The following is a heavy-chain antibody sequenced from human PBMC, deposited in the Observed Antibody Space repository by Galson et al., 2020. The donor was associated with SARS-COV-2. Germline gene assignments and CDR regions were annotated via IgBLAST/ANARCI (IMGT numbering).Heavy chain of an antibody. V-gene: IGHV4-4*02. CDR2: IYHSGST. CDR1: GGSISSSNW. Sequence: ASETLSLTCAVSGGSISSSNWWSWVRQPPGKGLEWIGEIYHSGSTNYNPSLKSRVTISVDKSKNQFSLKLSSVNAADTAVYYCARENTGYSGYDYYYYGMDVWGQGTTVTVSS. J-gene: IGHJ6*02. CDR3: ARENTGYSGYDYYYYGMDV. D-gene: IGHD5-12*01.